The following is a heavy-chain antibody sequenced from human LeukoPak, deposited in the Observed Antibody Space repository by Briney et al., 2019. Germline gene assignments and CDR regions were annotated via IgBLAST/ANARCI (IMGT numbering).Heavy chain of an antibody. CDR1: GFTFTNYA. CDR2: ISGSGGST. Sequence: GGSLRLSCAASGFTFTNYAMNWVRQAPGKGLEWVSGISGSGGSTYYADSVKGRFTISRDNAKNTLYLQMNSLRAEDTAVYYCARAPGTPTDYWGQGTLVTVSS. CDR3: ARAPGTPTDY. V-gene: IGHV3-23*01. J-gene: IGHJ4*02. D-gene: IGHD3-10*01.